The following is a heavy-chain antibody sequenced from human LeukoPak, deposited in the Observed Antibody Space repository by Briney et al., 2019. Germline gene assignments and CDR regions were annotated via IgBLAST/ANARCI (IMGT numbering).Heavy chain of an antibody. V-gene: IGHV3-30*01. CDR2: ISYDGSNK. J-gene: IGHJ4*02. CDR3: AREGSY. CDR1: GFTFSSYA. Sequence: GRSLRLSCAASGFTFSSYAMHWVRQAPGKGLEWVAVISYDGSNKYYADYVKGRFTISRDNSKNTLYLQMNSLRAEDTAVYYCAREGSYWGQGTLVTVSS.